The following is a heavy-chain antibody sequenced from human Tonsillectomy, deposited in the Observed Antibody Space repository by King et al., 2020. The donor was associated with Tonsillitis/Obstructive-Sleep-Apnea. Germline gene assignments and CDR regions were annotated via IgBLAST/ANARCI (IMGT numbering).Heavy chain of an antibody. CDR1: GFTFGDYT. CDR2: IRSKAYGGAT. Sequence: EVQLVESGGGLVQPGRSLRLSCTASGFTFGDYTLSWVRQAPGKGLEWVGFIRSKAYGGATEYAASMNGRFTISRDDSKSIAYLQMNSLKTEDTAVYYCTRTHFILEWVLYYFDYWGQGTLVTASS. V-gene: IGHV3-49*04. CDR3: TRTHFILEWVLYYFDY. J-gene: IGHJ4*02. D-gene: IGHD3-3*01.